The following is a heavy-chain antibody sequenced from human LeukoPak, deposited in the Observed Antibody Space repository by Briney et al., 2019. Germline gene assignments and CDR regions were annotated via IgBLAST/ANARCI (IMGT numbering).Heavy chain of an antibody. D-gene: IGHD3-10*01. J-gene: IGHJ4*02. CDR3: ARGPSTFGELLMGLEY. CDR1: GFTFSSYG. Sequence: GGSLRLSCAASGFTFSSYGMHWVRQAPGKGLEWVAVIWYDGSNKYYADSVEGGFTISRENYKNTLYLQMYSLRAEDTAVYFCARGPSTFGELLMGLEYWGQGTLLTVSS. CDR2: IWYDGSNK. V-gene: IGHV3-33*01.